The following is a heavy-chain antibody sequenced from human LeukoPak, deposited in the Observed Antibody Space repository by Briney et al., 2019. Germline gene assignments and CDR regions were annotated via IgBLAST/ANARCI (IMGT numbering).Heavy chain of an antibody. V-gene: IGHV4-59*01. CDR3: ARGFDSKSTYFDY. D-gene: IGHD5-12*01. J-gene: IGHJ4*02. Sequence: SETLSLTCAVSGGSISNYYWSWIRQPPGKGLEWIGYIYYSGSTKYNPSLKSRVTMSLDTSKKQFSLRLTSVTAADTAVYYCARGFDSKSTYFDYWGQGTLVTVSS. CDR2: IYYSGST. CDR1: GGSISNYY.